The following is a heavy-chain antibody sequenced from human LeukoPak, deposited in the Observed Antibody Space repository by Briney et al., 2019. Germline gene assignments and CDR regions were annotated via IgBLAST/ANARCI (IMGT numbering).Heavy chain of an antibody. CDR1: GFTFSSYG. D-gene: IGHD2-2*01. CDR2: IWYDGSNK. CDR3: AKDRLRYCSSTSCYPFDY. V-gene: IGHV3-33*06. J-gene: IGHJ4*02. Sequence: PGRSLRLSCAASGFTFSSYGMHWVRQAPGKGLEWVAVIWYDGSNKYYADSVKGRFTISGDNSKNTLYLQMNSLRAEDTAVYYCAKDRLRYCSSTSCYPFDYWGQGTLVTVSS.